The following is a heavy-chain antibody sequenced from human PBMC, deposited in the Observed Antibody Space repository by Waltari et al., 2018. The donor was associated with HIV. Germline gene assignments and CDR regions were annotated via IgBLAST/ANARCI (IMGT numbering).Heavy chain of an antibody. CDR2: IYSDGAI. D-gene: IGHD3-3*01. Sequence: DVKLLESGGGLVRQGGSLRPPCAASGVAVRSTHMSWVRQAPGKGLEWVTVIYSDGAIYYADSVKGRFTVSRDTSNNGLYLQMNSLGVEDTAVYFCARDRGGNFWSAHKPAFLDYWGQGTLVSVSS. V-gene: IGHV3-66*01. CDR1: GVAVRSTH. J-gene: IGHJ4*02. CDR3: ARDRGGNFWSAHKPAFLDY.